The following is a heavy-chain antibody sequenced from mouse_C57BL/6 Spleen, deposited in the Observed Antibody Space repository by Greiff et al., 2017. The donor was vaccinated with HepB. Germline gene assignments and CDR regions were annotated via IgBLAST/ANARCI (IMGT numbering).Heavy chain of an antibody. CDR1: GFTFSSYG. D-gene: IGHD4-1*01. Sequence: EVKLMESGGDLVKPGGSLKLSCAASGFTFSSYGMSWVRQTPDKRLEWVATISSGGSYTYYPDSVKGRFTISRDNAKNTLYLQMSSLKSEDTAMYYCASGTYAMDYWGQGTSVTVSS. V-gene: IGHV5-6*01. CDR3: ASGTYAMDY. J-gene: IGHJ4*01. CDR2: ISSGGSYT.